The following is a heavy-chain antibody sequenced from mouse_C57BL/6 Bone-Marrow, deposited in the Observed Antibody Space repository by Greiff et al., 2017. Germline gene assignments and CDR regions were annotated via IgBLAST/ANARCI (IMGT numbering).Heavy chain of an antibody. J-gene: IGHJ2*01. Sequence: EVQLQESGGGLVQPGGSLKLSCAASGFTFSDYYMYWVRQTPEKRLEWVAYISNGGGSTYYPDTVKGRFTISRDNAKNTLYLQMSRLKSEDTARYYCARHGDTDYWGQGTTLTVSA. CDR2: ISNGGGST. CDR1: GFTFSDYY. V-gene: IGHV5-12*01. D-gene: IGHD3-3*01. CDR3: ARHGDTDY.